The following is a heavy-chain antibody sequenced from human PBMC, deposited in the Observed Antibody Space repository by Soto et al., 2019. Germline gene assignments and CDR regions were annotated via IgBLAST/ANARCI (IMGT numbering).Heavy chain of an antibody. CDR3: ARDRVQMVDGLDV. D-gene: IGHD2-15*01. CDR1: GFTFNNNG. J-gene: IGHJ6*02. Sequence: QVQLVESGGGVVQPGRSLRLSCAASGFTFNNNGMHWVRQAPGKGLEWVAVIWYDGINKYYADSVKGRFIISRDNSKNTVYLQMNSLRAEDTAVYYCARDRVQMVDGLDVWGQGTTVTVSS. V-gene: IGHV3-33*01. CDR2: IWYDGINK.